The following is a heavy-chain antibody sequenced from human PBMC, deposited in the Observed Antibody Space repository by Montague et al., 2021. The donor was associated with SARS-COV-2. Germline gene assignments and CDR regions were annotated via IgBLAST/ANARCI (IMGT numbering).Heavy chain of an antibody. D-gene: IGHD3-3*01. CDR1: GGSISSGGYY. CDR2: IYYSGST. V-gene: IGHV4-31*03. Sequence: TLSLTCTVSGGSISSGGYYWGWIRQHPGKRLEWIGYIYYSGSTYYNPSLKSRVTISVDTSKNQFSLKLSSVTAADTAVYYCARSSAPSITIFGVSNKYWYFDLWGRGTLVTVSS. J-gene: IGHJ2*01. CDR3: ARSSAPSITIFGVSNKYWYFDL.